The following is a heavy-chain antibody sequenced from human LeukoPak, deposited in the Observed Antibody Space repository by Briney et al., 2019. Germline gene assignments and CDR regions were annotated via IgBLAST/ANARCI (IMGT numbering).Heavy chain of an antibody. CDR3: AKRAGATGSGWFDP. CDR1: GGSISSYY. V-gene: IGHV4-4*09. CDR2: IYTSGST. J-gene: IGHJ5*02. D-gene: IGHD1-26*01. Sequence: SETLSLTCTVSGGSISSYYWSWIRQPPGKGLEWIGYIYTSGSTNYNPSLKSRVTISVDTSNNQFSLKLTSVTAADTAVYYCAKRAGATGSGWFDPWGQGTLVTVPS.